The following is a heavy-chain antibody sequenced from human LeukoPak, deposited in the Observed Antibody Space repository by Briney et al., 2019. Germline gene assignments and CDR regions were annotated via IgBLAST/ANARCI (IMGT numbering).Heavy chain of an antibody. V-gene: IGHV1-69*05. J-gene: IGHJ3*02. Sequence: ASVKVSCKASGGTFSSYAISWVRQAPGQGLEWMGGIIPIFGTANYAQKFQGRVTITTDESTSTAYMELSSLRSEDTAVYYCARGGVITIFGVVTSSAFDIWGQGTMVTVSS. CDR1: GGTFSSYA. D-gene: IGHD3-3*01. CDR3: ARGGVITIFGVVTSSAFDI. CDR2: IIPIFGTA.